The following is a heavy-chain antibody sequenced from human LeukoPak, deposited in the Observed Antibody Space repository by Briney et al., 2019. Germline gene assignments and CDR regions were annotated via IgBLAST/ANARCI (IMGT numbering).Heavy chain of an antibody. Sequence: GGSLRLSCAASGFTFSSYAMGWVRQAPGKGLEWVSAITASGGNTYYADSVKGRFTISRDNSKNTLYLQVNSLRAEDTAVYYCAKGNGYSYGRYYLDYWGQGTLVTVSS. CDR3: AKGNGYSYGRYYLDY. CDR1: GFTFSSYA. V-gene: IGHV3-23*01. CDR2: ITASGGNT. D-gene: IGHD5-18*01. J-gene: IGHJ4*02.